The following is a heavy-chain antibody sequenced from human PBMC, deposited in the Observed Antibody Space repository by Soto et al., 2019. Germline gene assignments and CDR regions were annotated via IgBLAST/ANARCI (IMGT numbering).Heavy chain of an antibody. D-gene: IGHD6-13*01. V-gene: IGHV1-69*13. CDR3: ARDRIAADKRAFDI. J-gene: IGHJ3*02. CDR1: GGTFSSYA. Sequence: GASVKVSCKASGGTFSSYAISWVRQAPGQGLEWMGGIIPIFGTANYAQKFQGRVTITADESTSTAYTELSSLRSEDTAVYYCARDRIAADKRAFDIWGQGTMVTVSS. CDR2: IIPIFGTA.